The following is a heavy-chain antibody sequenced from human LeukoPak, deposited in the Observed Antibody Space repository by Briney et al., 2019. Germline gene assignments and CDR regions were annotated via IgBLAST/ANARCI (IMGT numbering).Heavy chain of an antibody. CDR2: ISSDGSNK. CDR1: GFTFSTYA. CDR3: AKGGYSYGYIDY. V-gene: IGHV3-30*18. D-gene: IGHD5-18*01. J-gene: IGHJ4*02. Sequence: PGRSLRLSCAASGFTFSTYAMHWVCQAPGEGLEWVAPISSDGSNKNYADSVKGRFTISRDNSKKTVYLQMNSLRTEDTAVYYCAKGGYSYGYIDYWGQGTLVTVSS.